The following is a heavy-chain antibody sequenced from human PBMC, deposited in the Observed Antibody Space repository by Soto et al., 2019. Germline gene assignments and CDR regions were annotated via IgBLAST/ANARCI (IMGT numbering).Heavy chain of an antibody. Sequence: SETLSLTCTVSGGSISSYYWSWIRQPPGKGLEWIGYIYYSGSTNYNPSLKSRVTISVDTSKNQFSLKLSSVTAADTAVYYCARHVAYSNYLDGNYYYYMDVWGKGTTVTVSS. J-gene: IGHJ6*03. CDR1: GGSISSYY. CDR2: IYYSGST. D-gene: IGHD4-4*01. CDR3: ARHVAYSNYLDGNYYYYMDV. V-gene: IGHV4-59*01.